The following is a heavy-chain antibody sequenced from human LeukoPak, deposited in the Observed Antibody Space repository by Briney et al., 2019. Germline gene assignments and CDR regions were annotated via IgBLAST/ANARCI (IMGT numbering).Heavy chain of an antibody. D-gene: IGHD5-24*01. Sequence: GGSLRLSCAASGFTFSSYGMHWVRQAPGKGLEWVAVISYDGSNKYYADSVKGRFTISRDNSKNTLYLQMNSLRAEDTAVYYCAKDPEMATIRWGQGTLVTVSS. J-gene: IGHJ4*02. CDR2: ISYDGSNK. V-gene: IGHV3-30*18. CDR1: GFTFSSYG. CDR3: AKDPEMATIR.